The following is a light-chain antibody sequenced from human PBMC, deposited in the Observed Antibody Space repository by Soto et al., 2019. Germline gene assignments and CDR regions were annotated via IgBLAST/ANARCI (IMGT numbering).Light chain of an antibody. J-gene: IGKJ3*01. Sequence: EIVLTQSPATLSLSPGERATLSCRASQSVSSYLAWYQQKPGQAPRLLIYDASNRATGIPARFSGSGSGTDFTLTIRSLGPEDFAVYYWQQRSNWPPGITFGPGTKVDIK. CDR2: DAS. V-gene: IGKV3-11*01. CDR3: QQRSNWPPGIT. CDR1: QSVSSY.